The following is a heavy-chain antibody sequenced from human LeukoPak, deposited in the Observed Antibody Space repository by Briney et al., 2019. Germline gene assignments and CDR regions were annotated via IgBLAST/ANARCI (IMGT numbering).Heavy chain of an antibody. CDR1: GGSISSYY. V-gene: IGHV4-59*01. J-gene: IGHJ4*02. CDR3: AIRRIVVVPAAIKRDGDGYFDY. CDR2: IYYSGST. D-gene: IGHD2-2*02. Sequence: SETLSLTCTVSGGSISSYYWNWIRQPPGKGLEWIGYIYYSGSTNYNPSLKSRVTISIDTSKNQFSLKLSSVTAADTAVYYCAIRRIVVVPAAIKRDGDGYFDYWGQGTLVTVSS.